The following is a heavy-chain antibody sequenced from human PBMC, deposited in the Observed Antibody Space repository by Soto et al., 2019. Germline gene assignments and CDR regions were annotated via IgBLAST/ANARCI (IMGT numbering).Heavy chain of an antibody. V-gene: IGHV3-30-3*01. J-gene: IGHJ4*02. CDR2: ISHDGSNK. CDR1: GFSFSSCA. Sequence: QVQLVESGGGVVQPGRSLRLSCAASGFSFSSCAMHWVRQAPGKGLEWVAGISHDGSNKYYADSVKGRFTISRDNSKNTLYLQMNSLRPEVTAVYYWARGSIAVAGIAYYFDYWGQGPLVTVSS. D-gene: IGHD6-19*01. CDR3: ARGSIAVAGIAYYFDY.